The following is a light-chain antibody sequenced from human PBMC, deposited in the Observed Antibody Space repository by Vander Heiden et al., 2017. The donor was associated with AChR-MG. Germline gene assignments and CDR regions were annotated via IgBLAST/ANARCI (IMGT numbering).Light chain of an antibody. CDR2: INN. CDR3: AAWDDSLNGSWV. Sequence: QSVLTQPPSASGTPGQRVTISCSGSSSNIGSNTVNWYQQLPGTAPNLLIYINNQRPSGGPDRFSGSKSGTSASLAISGLQSEDEADDYCAAWDDSLNGSWVFGGGTKLTVL. V-gene: IGLV1-44*01. CDR1: SSNIGSNT. J-gene: IGLJ3*02.